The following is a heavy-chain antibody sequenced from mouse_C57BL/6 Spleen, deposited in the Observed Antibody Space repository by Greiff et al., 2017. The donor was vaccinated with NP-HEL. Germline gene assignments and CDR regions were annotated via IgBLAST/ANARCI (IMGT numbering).Heavy chain of an antibody. V-gene: IGHV1-72*01. J-gene: IGHJ1*03. CDR1: GYTFTSYW. D-gene: IGHD1-1*02. CDR2: IDPNSGGT. Sequence: QVQLQQPGAELVKPGASVKLSCKASGYTFTSYWMHWVKQRPGRGLEWIGRIDPNSGGTKYNEKFKSKATLTVDKPSSTAYMQLSSLTSEDSAVYDCARNCDGGGYGDWYFDVWGTGTTVTVSS. CDR3: ARNCDGGGYGDWYFDV.